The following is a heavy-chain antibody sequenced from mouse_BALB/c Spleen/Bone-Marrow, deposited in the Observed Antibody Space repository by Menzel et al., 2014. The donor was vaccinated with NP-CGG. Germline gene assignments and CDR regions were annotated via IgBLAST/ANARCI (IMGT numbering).Heavy chain of an antibody. J-gene: IGHJ4*01. Sequence: EVMLVESGRGLVQPGGSRKLSCAASGFTFSSFGMHWVRQAPEKGLEWVAYISSGSSTIYYADTVKGRFTISRDNPKNTLFLQMTSLRSEDTAMYYCARSGYYGSSPYYAMDYWGQGTSVTVSS. D-gene: IGHD1-1*01. V-gene: IGHV5-17*02. CDR1: GFTFSSFG. CDR2: ISSGSSTI. CDR3: ARSGYYGSSPYYAMDY.